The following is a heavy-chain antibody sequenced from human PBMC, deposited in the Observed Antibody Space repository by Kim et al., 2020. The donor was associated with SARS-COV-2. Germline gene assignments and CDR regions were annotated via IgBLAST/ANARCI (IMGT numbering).Heavy chain of an antibody. CDR3: ARTESWFDP. CDR2: SGRA. J-gene: IGHJ5*02. D-gene: IGHD3-10*01. V-gene: IGHV4-30-4*01. Sequence: SGRAYSNPSLKSRVTISVDTSKNQFSLRLDSLTAADTAVYYCARTESWFDPWGPGILVTVSS.